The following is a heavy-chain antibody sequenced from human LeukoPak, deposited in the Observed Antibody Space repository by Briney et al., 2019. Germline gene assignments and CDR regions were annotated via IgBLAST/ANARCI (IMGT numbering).Heavy chain of an antibody. J-gene: IGHJ4*02. CDR1: GFSFSSYS. Sequence: GGSLRLSCAASGFSFSSYSMNWVRQAPGKGLEWVSSISGSSTHILYADSVKGRFTISRDDAGNSLYLQMNSLRAEDTAVYYCAKFETRGNTDFDYWGQGTLVTVSS. CDR3: AKFETRGNTDFDY. D-gene: IGHD2/OR15-2a*01. CDR2: ISGSSTHI. V-gene: IGHV3-21*01.